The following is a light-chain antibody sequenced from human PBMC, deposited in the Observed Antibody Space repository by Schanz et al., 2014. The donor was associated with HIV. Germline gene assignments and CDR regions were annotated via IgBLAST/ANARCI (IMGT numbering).Light chain of an antibody. J-gene: IGKJ4*01. CDR1: QSVSSN. V-gene: IGKV3-15*01. CDR3: QQSGDSGGT. CDR2: DAS. Sequence: EIVMTQSPATLSLSPGERATVSCRASQSVSSNLAWYQHKLGQAPRLLIYDASTRATGIPARFSGRGSGTEFTLTISRLEPEDFAVYYCQQSGDSGGTFGGGTKVDMK.